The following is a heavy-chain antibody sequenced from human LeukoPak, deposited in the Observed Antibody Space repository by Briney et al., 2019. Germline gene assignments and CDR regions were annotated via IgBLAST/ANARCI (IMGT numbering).Heavy chain of an antibody. CDR3: ARDPPGIAASVSGG. D-gene: IGHD6-13*01. J-gene: IGHJ4*02. Sequence: GGSLRLSCKASGFTFSNNYMNWVRQAPGKGLEWVALIYSGGTTNYADPVKGRFTISRDNSKNTLYLQMTNVRVEDTAVYYCARDPPGIAASVSGGWGQGTLVTVSS. CDR2: IYSGGTT. V-gene: IGHV3-53*01. CDR1: GFTFSNNY.